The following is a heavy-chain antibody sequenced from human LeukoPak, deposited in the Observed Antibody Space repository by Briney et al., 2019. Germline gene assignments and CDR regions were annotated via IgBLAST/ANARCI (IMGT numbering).Heavy chain of an antibody. CDR3: ANSSQLAQGFDY. D-gene: IGHD1-1*01. CDR1: GFTFSSYA. CDR2: ISGSGGST. Sequence: PGGSLRLSCAASGFTFSSYAMSWVRQAPGKGLEWVSAISGSGGSTYYADSVKGRFTISRDNSKNTLYLQMNSLRAEDTAVYYCANSSQLAQGFDYWGQGTMVTVSS. V-gene: IGHV3-23*01. J-gene: IGHJ4*02.